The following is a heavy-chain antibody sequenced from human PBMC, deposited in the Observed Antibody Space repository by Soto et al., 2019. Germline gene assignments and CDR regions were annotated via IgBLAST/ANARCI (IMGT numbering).Heavy chain of an antibody. CDR3: AREGYYSITSCFDY. CDR2: INAGNGNT. Sequence: ASVKVSCKASGYTFTSYAMHWVRQAPGQRLEWMGWINAGNGNTKYSLKFRGRVTISRDTSASTAYMELSSLRSADTAAYYCAREGYYSITSCFDYWGQGTLVTVSS. V-gene: IGHV1-3*01. D-gene: IGHD2-2*01. CDR1: GYTFTSYA. J-gene: IGHJ4*02.